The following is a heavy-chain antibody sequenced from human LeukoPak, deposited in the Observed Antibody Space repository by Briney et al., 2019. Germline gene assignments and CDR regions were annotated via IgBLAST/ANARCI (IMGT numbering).Heavy chain of an antibody. CDR3: ARCRPGDGYNFDY. CDR2: IYYSGST. D-gene: IGHD5-24*01. V-gene: IGHV4-59*01. J-gene: IGHJ4*02. Sequence: SETLSLACTVSGGSISSYSWTWIRQPPGKGLEWIGYIYYSGSTNYNPSLKSRVTISVDTSKNQFSLKLSSVTAADTAVYYCARCRPGDGYNFDYWGQGTLVTVSS. CDR1: GGSISSYS.